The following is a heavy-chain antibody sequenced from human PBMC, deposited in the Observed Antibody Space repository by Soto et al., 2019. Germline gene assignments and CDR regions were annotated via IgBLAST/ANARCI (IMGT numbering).Heavy chain of an antibody. CDR3: ARDLPTSSGSSWLGGMAV. Sequence: GASVKVSCKTSGYTFTTYYIHWVRQAPGQGLEWMGIINPSGGSTNSAQKFQGRVTLTRDTSTSTVAMELSSLRSEDTAVYYCARDLPTSSGSSWLGGMAVWGQGTTVTVSS. D-gene: IGHD6-13*01. V-gene: IGHV1-46*01. CDR2: INPSGGST. J-gene: IGHJ6*02. CDR1: GYTFTTYY.